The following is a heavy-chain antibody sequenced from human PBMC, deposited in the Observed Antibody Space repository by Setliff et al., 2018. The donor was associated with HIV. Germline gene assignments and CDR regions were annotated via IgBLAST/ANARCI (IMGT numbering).Heavy chain of an antibody. CDR3: AREGRGDPAVATTRIDY. D-gene: IGHD1-1*01. V-gene: IGHV4-39*02. J-gene: IGHJ4*02. CDR1: GDSMSSGSYF. Sequence: ETLSLTCSVSGDSMSSGSYFWGWIRQTTGKGLEWIGNIYYTGFAYYNPSLKSRVTISLDTSKTHFYLNLTSVTDADTAVYFCAREGRGDPAVATTRIDYWGQGKLVTVSS. CDR2: IYYTGFA.